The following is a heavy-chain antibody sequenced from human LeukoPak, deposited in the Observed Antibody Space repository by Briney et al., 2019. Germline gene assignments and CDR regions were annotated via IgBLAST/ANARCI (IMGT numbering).Heavy chain of an antibody. CDR1: GFTFSSYA. V-gene: IGHV3-23*01. J-gene: IGHJ4*02. CDR2: ISGSGGST. D-gene: IGHD5-24*01. Sequence: PGGSLRLSCAASGFTFSSYAMSWVRQAPGKGLEWVSAISGSGGSTYYADSVKGRFTISRDNSKNTLYLQMNSLRAEDTAVYYCAKEVLPRRRDGYNYDYWGQGTLVTVSS. CDR3: AKEVLPRRRDGYNYDY.